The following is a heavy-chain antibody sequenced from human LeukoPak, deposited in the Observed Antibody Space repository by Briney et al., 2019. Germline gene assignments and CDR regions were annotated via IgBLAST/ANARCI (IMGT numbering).Heavy chain of an antibody. J-gene: IGHJ4*02. Sequence: ASVKVSCKASGYTFTGYYMHWVRQAPGQGLEWIGWINPNSGGTNYAQKFQGRVTMTRDTSISTAYMELSRLRSDDTAVYYCARDSRSGGSFDYWGQGTLVTVSS. V-gene: IGHV1-2*02. D-gene: IGHD3-16*01. CDR1: GYTFTGYY. CDR2: INPNSGGT. CDR3: ARDSRSGGSFDY.